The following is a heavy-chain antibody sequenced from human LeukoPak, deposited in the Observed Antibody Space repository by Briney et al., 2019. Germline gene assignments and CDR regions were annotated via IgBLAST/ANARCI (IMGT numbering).Heavy chain of an antibody. Sequence: GGSLRLSCAASGFTFSSYAMHWVRQAPGKGLEYVSAISSNGGSTYYANSVKGRFTISRDNSKNTLYLQMGSLRAEDMAVYYCARVEYSGSWRYFFDYWGQGTLVTVSS. D-gene: IGHD1-26*01. CDR3: ARVEYSGSWRYFFDY. CDR2: ISSNGGST. CDR1: GFTFSSYA. J-gene: IGHJ4*02. V-gene: IGHV3-64*01.